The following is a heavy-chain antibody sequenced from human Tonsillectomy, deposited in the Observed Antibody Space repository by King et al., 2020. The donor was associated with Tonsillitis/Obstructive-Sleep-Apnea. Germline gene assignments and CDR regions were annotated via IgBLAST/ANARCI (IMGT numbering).Heavy chain of an antibody. J-gene: IGHJ4*02. Sequence: VQLVESGGGLVKPGGSLRLSCAASGFTFSSYSMNWVRQAPGKGLEWVSSISSSSSYIYYADSVKGRFTISRDNAKNSLYLQMNSLRAEDTAVYYCARSGSRQLFGELLYPTDYWGQGTLVTVSS. V-gene: IGHV3-21*01. CDR3: ARSGSRQLFGELLYPTDY. CDR1: GFTFSSYS. CDR2: ISSSSSYI. D-gene: IGHD3-10*02.